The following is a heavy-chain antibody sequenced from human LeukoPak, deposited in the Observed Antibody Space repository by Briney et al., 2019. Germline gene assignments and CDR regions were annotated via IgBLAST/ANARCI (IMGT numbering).Heavy chain of an antibody. CDR1: GFTFSSYA. J-gene: IGHJ3*02. CDR3: ARDPQKWELLGAFDI. V-gene: IGHV3-30-3*01. CDR2: ISYDGSNK. D-gene: IGHD1-26*01. Sequence: GGSLRLSCAASGFTFSSYAMHWVRQAPGKGLEWVAVISYDGSNKYYADSVKGRFTISRDNSKNTLYLQMNSLRAEDTAVYYCARDPQKWELLGAFDIWGQGTMVTVSS.